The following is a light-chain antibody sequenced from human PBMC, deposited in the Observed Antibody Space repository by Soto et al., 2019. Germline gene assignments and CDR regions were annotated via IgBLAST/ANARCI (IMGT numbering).Light chain of an antibody. V-gene: IGLV2-14*01. Sequence: QSALTQPASVSGSPGQSITISFTGTSSDVGGYNYVSWYQKHPDKAPKLMIYEVRDRPSGVSNRFSGSKSGNTASLTISGLQAEDEADYYCSSYTISSTYVFGTGTKVTVL. J-gene: IGLJ1*01. CDR2: EVR. CDR1: SSDVGGYNY. CDR3: SSYTISSTYV.